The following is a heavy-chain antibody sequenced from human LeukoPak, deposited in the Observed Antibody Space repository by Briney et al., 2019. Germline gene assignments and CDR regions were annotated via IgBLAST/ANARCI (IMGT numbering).Heavy chain of an antibody. CDR3: ATDYLAVAGSFPMDV. V-gene: IGHV1-24*01. D-gene: IGHD6-19*01. J-gene: IGHJ6*02. CDR1: GYTLTELS. CDR2: FDPEDGET. Sequence: ASVKVSCKVSGYTLTELSMHWVRQAPGKGLEWMGGFDPEDGETIYAQKFQGRVTMTEDTSTDTAYMELSSLRSEDTAVYYCATDYLAVAGSFPMDVWGQGTTVTVSS.